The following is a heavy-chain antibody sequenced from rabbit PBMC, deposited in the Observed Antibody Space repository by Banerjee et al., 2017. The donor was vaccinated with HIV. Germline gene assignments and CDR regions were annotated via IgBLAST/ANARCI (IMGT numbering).Heavy chain of an antibody. Sequence: QEQLKESGGGLVQPGGSLKLSCKASGFTLSSYYMNWVRQAPGKGLEWIGYIDPVFGITYYANWVKGRFTISKTSSTTVTLQMTSLTVADTATYCWARDAGRGDYIDGVFNLWGPGTLVTVS. CDR3: ARDAGRGDYIDGVFNL. CDR2: IDPVFGIT. CDR1: GFTLSSYYM. J-gene: IGHJ4*01. D-gene: IGHD8-1*01. V-gene: IGHV1S45*01.